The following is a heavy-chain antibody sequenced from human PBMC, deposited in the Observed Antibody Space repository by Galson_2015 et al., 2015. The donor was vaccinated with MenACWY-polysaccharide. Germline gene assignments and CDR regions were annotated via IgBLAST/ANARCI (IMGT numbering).Heavy chain of an antibody. Sequence: ALRLACAASGFTFGSYRMNWGRQGPGKGLEWVAYIRSSGSPIYYADSVRGRFTISRDIAKSSLYLQMNSLRADDPATYYCTRDPHALDFWGQGTLVTVSS. V-gene: IGHV3-48*01. D-gene: IGHD2-2*01. J-gene: IGHJ4*02. CDR3: TRDPHALDF. CDR1: GFTFGSYR. CDR2: IRSSGSPI.